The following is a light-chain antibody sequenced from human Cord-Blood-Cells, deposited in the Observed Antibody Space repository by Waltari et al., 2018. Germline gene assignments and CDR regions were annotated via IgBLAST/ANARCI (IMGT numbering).Light chain of an antibody. J-gene: IGKJ1*01. CDR3: QQYYSTPRT. V-gene: IGKV4-1*01. CDR1: QSVLYSSNNKNY. Sequence: DIMMTQSPDSLAVSLGERATINCKSRQSVLYSSNNKNYLAWYQQKPGQPPKLLIYWASTRESGVPDRFSGSGSGTDFTLTISSLQAEDVAVYYCQQYYSTPRTFGQGTKVEIK. CDR2: WAS.